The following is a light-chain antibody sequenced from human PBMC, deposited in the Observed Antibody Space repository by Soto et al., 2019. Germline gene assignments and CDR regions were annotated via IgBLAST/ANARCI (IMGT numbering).Light chain of an antibody. CDR2: DVS. CDR1: SSDVGAYNY. V-gene: IGLV2-14*01. Sequence: QSALTQPASVSGSPGQSITISCTGTSSDVGAYNYVSWYQHHPGKAPKLMISDVSNRPSGVSNRFSGSKSGSTASLIITGLQAEDEADYYCTSYTSSDTVIFGGGTKLTVL. J-gene: IGLJ2*01. CDR3: TSYTSSDTVI.